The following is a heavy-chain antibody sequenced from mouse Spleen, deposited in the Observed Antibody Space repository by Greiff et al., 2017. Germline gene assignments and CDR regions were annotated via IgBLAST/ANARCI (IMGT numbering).Heavy chain of an antibody. Sequence: EVQLVESGGGLVKLGGSLKLSCAASGFTFSSYAMSWVRQTPEKRLEWVATISSGGGNTYYPDSVKGRFTTSRDNAKNTLYLQMSSLKSEDTAMYYCARHYYGSSSAWFAYWGQGTLVTVSA. CDR2: ISSGGGNT. CDR3: ARHYYGSSSAWFAY. J-gene: IGHJ3*01. V-gene: IGHV5-9-3*01. CDR1: GFTFSSYA. D-gene: IGHD1-1*01.